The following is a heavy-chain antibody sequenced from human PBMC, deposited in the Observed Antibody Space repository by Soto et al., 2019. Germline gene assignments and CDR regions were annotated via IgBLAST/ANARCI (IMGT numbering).Heavy chain of an antibody. CDR3: ARDLWGYCGTDCYPLDV. CDR2: MYNTGST. D-gene: IGHD2-21*02. V-gene: IGHV4-59*01. CDR1: GGSISRYY. Sequence: QVPLQESGPGLVKPSETLSLTCTVSGGSISRYYWSWIRQPPGKGLEWIGYMYNTGSTVYNPPFKSRVTISVDTSKNQFSLKLNSVTAADTAVYYCARDLWGYCGTDCYPLDVWGQGTTVTVSS. J-gene: IGHJ6*02.